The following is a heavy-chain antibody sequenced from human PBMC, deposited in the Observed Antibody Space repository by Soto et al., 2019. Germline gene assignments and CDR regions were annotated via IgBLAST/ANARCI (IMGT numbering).Heavy chain of an antibody. Sequence: EVHLVESGGGLVQPGGSLRLSCVASGFTFSNYWMTWVRQAPGKGLEWVANIKQDGSEKYCLDSVKGRFTISRDNAKNALHLQMNSLRAEDTAIYYCASNSDYRLEYWGQGTLVTVSS. V-gene: IGHV3-7*01. J-gene: IGHJ4*02. CDR1: GFTFSNYW. CDR3: ASNSDYRLEY. CDR2: IKQDGSEK. D-gene: IGHD4-4*01.